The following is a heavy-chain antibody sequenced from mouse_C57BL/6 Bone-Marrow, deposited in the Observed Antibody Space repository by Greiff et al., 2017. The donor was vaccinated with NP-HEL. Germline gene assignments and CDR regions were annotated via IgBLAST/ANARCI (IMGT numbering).Heavy chain of an antibody. D-gene: IGHD1-1*01. V-gene: IGHV14-4*01. CDR1: GFNIKDDY. CDR2: IDPENGDT. CDR3: TTDYYGSSYAMDY. Sequence: EVQLQQSGAELVRPGASVKLSCTASGFNIKDDYMHWVKQRPEQGLEWIGWIDPENGDTEYASKFQGKATITADTSSNTAYLPLSSLTAEDTAVYYCTTDYYGSSYAMDYWGQGTSVTVSS. J-gene: IGHJ4*01.